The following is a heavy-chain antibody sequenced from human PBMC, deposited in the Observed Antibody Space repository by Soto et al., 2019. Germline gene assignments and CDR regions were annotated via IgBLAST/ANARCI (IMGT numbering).Heavy chain of an antibody. CDR1: GYTLTELS. J-gene: IGHJ4*02. V-gene: IGHV1-24*01. CDR3: ATLPKSVHGVDY. D-gene: IGHD3-10*01. Sequence: QVQLVQSGAEVKERGASVKVSCKVSGYTLTELSMHWVRQAPGKGLEWMGGFDPEDGETIYAQKFQGRVTMTEDTSTDTAYMELSSLRSEDTAVYYCATLPKSVHGVDYWGQGTLVTVSS. CDR2: FDPEDGET.